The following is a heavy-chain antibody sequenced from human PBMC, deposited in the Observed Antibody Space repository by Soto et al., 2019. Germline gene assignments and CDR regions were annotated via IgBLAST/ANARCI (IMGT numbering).Heavy chain of an antibody. CDR1: GYTFTSYD. CDR3: ARPNDAYPILYGMDV. Sequence: QVQLVQSGAQVKKPGASVKVSCKASGYTFTSYDINCERQATGQGLGRMGWMNPNSGNTGYAQKFQGRVTMTRYTSTDTAYIVLSSLISDDTAVYYCARPNDAYPILYGMDVWGQGTTGTVS. V-gene: IGHV1-8*01. D-gene: IGHD1-1*01. CDR2: MNPNSGNT. J-gene: IGHJ6*02.